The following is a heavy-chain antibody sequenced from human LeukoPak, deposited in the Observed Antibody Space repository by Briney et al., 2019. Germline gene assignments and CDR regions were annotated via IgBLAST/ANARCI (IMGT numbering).Heavy chain of an antibody. CDR2: FYSGGSR. D-gene: IGHD4-23*01. Sequence: GGSLRLSCAASGFTVSSNYMSWVRQVPGKGLEWVSVFYSGGSRYYADSVKGRLTISRDNSKNTLYCQMNSLRAEDTAVYYCARGTFYGGNSPFAFDIWGQGTMVTVSS. CDR3: ARGTFYGGNSPFAFDI. J-gene: IGHJ3*02. CDR1: GFTVSSNY. V-gene: IGHV3-53*01.